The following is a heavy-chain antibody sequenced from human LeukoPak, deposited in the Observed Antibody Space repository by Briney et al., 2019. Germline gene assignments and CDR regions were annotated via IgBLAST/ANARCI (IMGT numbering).Heavy chain of an antibody. D-gene: IGHD2-15*01. V-gene: IGHV3-23*01. J-gene: IGHJ4*02. Sequence: GGSLRLSCAASGFTFNNYALSWVRQAPGKGLDWISGVDGSGAYTYYSDSVKGRFTISRDDSKNALYLLMDSLRAEDTAVYFCTKGSAGGRPYYFDNWGQGTLVTVSS. CDR1: GFTFNNYA. CDR2: VDGSGAYT. CDR3: TKGSAGGRPYYFDN.